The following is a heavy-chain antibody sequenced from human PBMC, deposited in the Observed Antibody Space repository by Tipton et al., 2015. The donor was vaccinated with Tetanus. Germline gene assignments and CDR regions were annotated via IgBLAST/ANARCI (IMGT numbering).Heavy chain of an antibody. CDR2: SWYDGTDR. Sequence: SLRLSCAASGFIFSSYGIHWVCQAPGKGLEWVAVSWYDGTDRYYADSVKGRFTLSRDNSKNTLYLQMNSLRAEDTALYYCAREADCSGGSCFSGDFDNWGQGTQVTVSS. V-gene: IGHV3-33*01. J-gene: IGHJ4*02. CDR1: GFIFSSYG. D-gene: IGHD2-15*01. CDR3: AREADCSGGSCFSGDFDN.